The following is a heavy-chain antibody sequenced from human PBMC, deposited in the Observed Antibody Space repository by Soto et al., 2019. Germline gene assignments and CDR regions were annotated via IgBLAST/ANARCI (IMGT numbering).Heavy chain of an antibody. CDR1: GFTLSSYA. D-gene: IGHD3-10*01. Sequence: GGSLRLSCAASGFTLSSYAMNLVRQAPGKGLEWVSYITSTGRTIYYSDSVKGRFTISRDTAENSLFLQMNSLRDEDTAVYYCARERGGWSDSWGQGTLVTVSS. J-gene: IGHJ5*01. CDR2: ITSTGRTI. CDR3: ARERGGWSDS. V-gene: IGHV3-48*02.